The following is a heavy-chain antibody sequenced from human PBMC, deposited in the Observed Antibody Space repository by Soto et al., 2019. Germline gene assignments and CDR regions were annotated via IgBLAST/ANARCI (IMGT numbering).Heavy chain of an antibody. Sequence: QVQLVESGGGVVQPGRSLRLSCAASGFTFSSYGMHWVRQAPGKGLEWVAVISYDGSNKYYADSVKGRFTISRDNSNNTLYLQVNRLRAEDTAVYYCAKDLLGPGRAYGMDVWGQGTTVTVSS. CDR3: AKDLLGPGRAYGMDV. CDR2: ISYDGSNK. CDR1: GFTFSSYG. D-gene: IGHD7-27*01. J-gene: IGHJ6*02. V-gene: IGHV3-30*18.